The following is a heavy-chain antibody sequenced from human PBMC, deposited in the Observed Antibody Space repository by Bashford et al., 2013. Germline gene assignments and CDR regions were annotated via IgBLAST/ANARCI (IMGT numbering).Heavy chain of an antibody. D-gene: IGHD5-18*01. Sequence: SETLSLTCSVSGDFISDAAYYWTWIRQSAGKGLEWIGRIYRSGSTDLNPSLKSRLTLSVDTSRNHLSLNLSSVTAADTAVYYCARDEYSYGWNYWGQGIRGHRLL. V-gene: IGHV4-61*02. CDR2: IYRSGST. J-gene: IGHJ4*02. CDR3: ARDEYSYGWNY. CDR1: GDFISDAAYY.